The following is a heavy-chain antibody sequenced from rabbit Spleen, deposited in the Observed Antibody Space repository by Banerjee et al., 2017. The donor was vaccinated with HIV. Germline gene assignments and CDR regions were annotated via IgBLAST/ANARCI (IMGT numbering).Heavy chain of an antibody. V-gene: IGHV1S43*01. D-gene: IGHD8-1*01. CDR2: IDPVFGIT. CDR1: GIDFSSYYY. CDR3: ARDGAGGSYFAL. Sequence: QQQLEESGGGLVKPGGTLTLTCKASGIDFSSYYYMCWVRQPPGKGLEWIGYIDPVFGITYYANWVNGRFSISRENAQNTVLLQMTSLTAADTATYFCARDGAGGSYFALWGPGTLVTVS. J-gene: IGHJ4*01.